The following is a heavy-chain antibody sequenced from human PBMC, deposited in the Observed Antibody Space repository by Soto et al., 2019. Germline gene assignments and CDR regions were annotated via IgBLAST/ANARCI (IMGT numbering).Heavy chain of an antibody. J-gene: IGHJ4*02. CDR1: GFTFSSYA. CDR2: ISGSGGST. Sequence: GGSLRLSCAAAGFTFSSYAMSWVRQAPGKGLEWVSAISGSGGSTYYADSVKGRFTISRDNSKNTLYLQMNSLRAEDTAVYYCAKDRDLSYGSGSYIDYWGQGTLVTVSS. D-gene: IGHD3-10*01. CDR3: AKDRDLSYGSGSYIDY. V-gene: IGHV3-23*01.